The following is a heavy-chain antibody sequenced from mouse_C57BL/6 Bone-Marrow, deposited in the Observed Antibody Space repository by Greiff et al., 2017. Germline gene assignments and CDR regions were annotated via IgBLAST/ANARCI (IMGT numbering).Heavy chain of an antibody. J-gene: IGHJ2*01. V-gene: IGHV5-4*01. CDR1: GFTFSSYA. Sequence: EVQLVESGGGLVKPGGSLKLSCAASGFTFSSYAMSWVRQTPEKRLEWVATISDGGSYTYYPDNVRGRFTISRDNAKNNLYLQMSHLTSEDTAMYYCARNGGYLYYFDYWGQGTTLTVSS. D-gene: IGHD2-3*01. CDR3: ARNGGYLYYFDY. CDR2: ISDGGSYT.